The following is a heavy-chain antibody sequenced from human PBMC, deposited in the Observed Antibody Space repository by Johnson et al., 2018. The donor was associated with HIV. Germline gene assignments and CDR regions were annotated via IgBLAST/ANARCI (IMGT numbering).Heavy chain of an antibody. CDR3: AKQYYGSGGSVHAFDI. D-gene: IGHD3-10*01. Sequence: MLLVESGGGLVQPGGSLRLSCAVSGFTVSSNYMSWVRQAPGKGLEWVSVFYSGGSKYYADSVKGRFTVSRDNSKNTVYLQMNSLRAEDTAVYYCAKQYYGSGGSVHAFDIWGQGTMVTVSS. CDR1: GFTVSSNY. V-gene: IGHV3-66*02. J-gene: IGHJ3*02. CDR2: FYSGGSK.